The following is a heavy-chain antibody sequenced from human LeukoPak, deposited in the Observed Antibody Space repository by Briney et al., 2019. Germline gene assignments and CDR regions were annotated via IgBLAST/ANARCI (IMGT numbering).Heavy chain of an antibody. CDR2: INPNSGGT. Sequence: ASVKVSCKASGYTFTGYYTHWVRQAPGQGLEWVGWINPNSGGTNYAQKFQGRVTMTRDTSISTAYMELSRLRSDDTAVYYCAREPRPHYYDSSGCLTYYYYGMDVWGQGTTVTVSS. D-gene: IGHD3-22*01. V-gene: IGHV1-2*02. CDR3: AREPRPHYYDSSGCLTYYYYGMDV. J-gene: IGHJ6*02. CDR1: GYTFTGYY.